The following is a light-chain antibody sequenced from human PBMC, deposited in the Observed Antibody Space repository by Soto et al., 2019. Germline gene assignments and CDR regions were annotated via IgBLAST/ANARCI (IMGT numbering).Light chain of an antibody. Sequence: QSVLTQPPSVSGAPGQRVTISCTGSSSNIGAGYDVYWYQQLPGTAPKLLIYGNSNRPSGVPDRFSGSKSGTSASLAITGLQEEEEDDYYCQSYDSSLSGYVFGTGTKLTVL. CDR1: SSNIGAGYD. J-gene: IGLJ1*01. CDR2: GNS. V-gene: IGLV1-40*01. CDR3: QSYDSSLSGYV.